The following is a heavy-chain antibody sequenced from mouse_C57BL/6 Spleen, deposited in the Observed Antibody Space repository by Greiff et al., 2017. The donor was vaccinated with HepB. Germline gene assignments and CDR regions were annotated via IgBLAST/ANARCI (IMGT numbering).Heavy chain of an antibody. J-gene: IGHJ2*01. CDR2: IDPSDSYT. Sequence: QVQLQQSGAELVMPGASVKLSCKASGYTFTSYWMHWVKQRPGQGLEWIGEIDPSDSYTNYNQKFKGKSTLTVDKSSSTAYMQLSSLTSEDSAVYYCARGNYGSSYRFDYWGQGTTLTVSS. V-gene: IGHV1-69*01. CDR1: GYTFTSYW. D-gene: IGHD1-1*01. CDR3: ARGNYGSSYRFDY.